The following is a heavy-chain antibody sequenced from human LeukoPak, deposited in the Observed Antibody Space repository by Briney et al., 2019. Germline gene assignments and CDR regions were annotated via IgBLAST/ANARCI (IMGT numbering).Heavy chain of an antibody. D-gene: IGHD5-18*01. CDR2: IIPIFGTP. CDR1: GGTFSSYG. CDR3: ARDMDTGPDLFDY. Sequence: SVKVSCKASGGTFSSYGISWVRQAPGQGLEWMGGIIPIFGTPNYAQKFQGRGTMTSDTSISTGYMDLSRLRSDDTAVYYCARDMDTGPDLFDYWGQGTLVTVSS. V-gene: IGHV1-69*05. J-gene: IGHJ4*02.